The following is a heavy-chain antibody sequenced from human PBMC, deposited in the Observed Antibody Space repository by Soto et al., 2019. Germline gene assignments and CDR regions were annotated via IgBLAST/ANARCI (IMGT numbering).Heavy chain of an antibody. D-gene: IGHD3-10*01. CDR3: AAPPPIRSPRGYYYYHGMDV. J-gene: IGHJ6*02. V-gene: IGHV1-2*02. CDR2: INPNSGGT. Sequence: ASVKVSCKASGYTFTGYYMHWVRQAPGQGLEWMGWINPNSGGTNYAQKFQGRVTMTRDTSISTAYMELSRLRSGDTAVYYCAAPPPIRSPRGYYYYHGMDVWGQGTTVTVSS. CDR1: GYTFTGYY.